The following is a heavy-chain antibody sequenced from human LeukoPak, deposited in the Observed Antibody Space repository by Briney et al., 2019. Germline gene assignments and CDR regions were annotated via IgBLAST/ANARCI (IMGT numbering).Heavy chain of an antibody. Sequence: GGSLRLSCAVSGFTVSTNYMSWVRQAPGKGLEWVSIIYSSNNAYYADSVKGRFTISRDNSKNTLYLQMNSLRVEDTAVYYCARDSSPRLDFQHWGQGTLVTVSS. J-gene: IGHJ1*01. CDR1: GFTVSTNY. CDR3: ARDSSPRLDFQH. V-gene: IGHV3-53*01. CDR2: IYSSNNA.